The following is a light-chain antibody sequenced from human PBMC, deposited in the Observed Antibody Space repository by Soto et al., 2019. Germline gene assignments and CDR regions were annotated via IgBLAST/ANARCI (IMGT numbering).Light chain of an antibody. V-gene: IGKV3-15*01. CDR3: QQYNNWHPIT. Sequence: EIVLTHSPGTLSLSPGERAILSCRASQSVSRNFLAWYQQKPGQAPRLLIYGASTRANGIPARFSGSGSGTEFTLTISSLQSEDFAVYYCQQYNNWHPITFGQGTRLEIK. CDR2: GAS. J-gene: IGKJ5*01. CDR1: QSVSRN.